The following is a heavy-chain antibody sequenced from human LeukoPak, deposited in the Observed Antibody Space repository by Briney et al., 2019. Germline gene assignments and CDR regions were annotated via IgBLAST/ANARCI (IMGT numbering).Heavy chain of an antibody. J-gene: IGHJ4*02. D-gene: IGHD5-24*01. Sequence: GGSLRLSCAASGFTFSNYAMHWVRQGLVKGLESMAVVSHDGIQTYYADSVKGRFTISRDNSKSTLLLQMNSLRAEDTAVYYCARDGGAGYNQIDFWGQGTLVTVSS. CDR1: GFTFSNYA. CDR2: VSHDGIQT. V-gene: IGHV3-30-3*01. CDR3: ARDGGAGYNQIDF.